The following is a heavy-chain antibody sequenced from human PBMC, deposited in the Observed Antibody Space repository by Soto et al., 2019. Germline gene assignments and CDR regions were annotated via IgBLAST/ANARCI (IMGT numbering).Heavy chain of an antibody. D-gene: IGHD6-19*01. CDR2: IYWNGDK. J-gene: IGHJ4*02. CDR1: GFSLSTSGVG. CDR3: AHRHSGWFLFDY. Sequence: QITLKESGPTLVKPTQTLTLTCTFSGFSLSTSGVGVDWISQSPGKALQWLALIYWNGDKRYNPSLKTRLTITKDTSKDQVVLTLTNMDPVDTATYYCAHRHSGWFLFDYWGQGTLVTVSS. V-gene: IGHV2-5*01.